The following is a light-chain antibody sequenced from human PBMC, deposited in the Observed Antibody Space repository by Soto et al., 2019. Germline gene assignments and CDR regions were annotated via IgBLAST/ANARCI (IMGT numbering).Light chain of an antibody. J-gene: IGKJ4*01. CDR2: GAS. V-gene: IGKV1-9*01. Sequence: DIHLTQSPSFLSASVGDRVTITCRASQGIASSLAWYQQKAGKAPKLLIYGASTVETGVPSRFSGSGPGTEFSLTISSLQPEDFGIYYCQQFNSYPLTFGGGTKVEIK. CDR3: QQFNSYPLT. CDR1: QGIASS.